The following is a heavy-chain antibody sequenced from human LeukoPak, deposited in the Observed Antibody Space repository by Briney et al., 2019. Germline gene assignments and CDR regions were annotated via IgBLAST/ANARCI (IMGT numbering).Heavy chain of an antibody. J-gene: IGHJ6*02. V-gene: IGHV4-4*02. CDR3: ARDGSSSSEVDYYYGMDV. D-gene: IGHD6-6*01. CDR1: GGSISSSNW. CDR2: IYHSGST. Sequence: SGTLSLTCAVSGGSISSSNWWSWVRQPPGKGLEWIGEIYHSGSTNYNPSLKSRVTISVDKSKNQFSLKLSSVTAADTAVYYCARDGSSSSEVDYYYGMDVWGQGTTVTVSS.